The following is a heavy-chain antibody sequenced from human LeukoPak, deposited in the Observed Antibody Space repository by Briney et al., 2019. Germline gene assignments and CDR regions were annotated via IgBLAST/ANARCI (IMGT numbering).Heavy chain of an antibody. J-gene: IGHJ4*02. CDR3: ARGSLHATLWSGYCFDY. CDR1: GYTFTSYD. Sequence: ASVKVSCKASGYTFTSYDINWVRQATGQGLEWMGWMNPNSGNTGYAQKFQGRVTITRNTSISTAYMELSSLRSEDTAVYYCARGSLHATLWSGYCFDYWGQGTLVTVSS. V-gene: IGHV1-8*03. CDR2: MNPNSGNT. D-gene: IGHD3-3*01.